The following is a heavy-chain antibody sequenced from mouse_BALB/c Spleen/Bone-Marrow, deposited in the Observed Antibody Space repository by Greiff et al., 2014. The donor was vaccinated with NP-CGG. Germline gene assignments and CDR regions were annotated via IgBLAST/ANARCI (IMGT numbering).Heavy chain of an antibody. D-gene: IGHD4-1*01. CDR3: NAEHGNYHYFAY. CDR1: GFNIKDYY. Sequence: EVKLVESGAELVRSGASVKLSCTASGFNIKDYYMHWVKQRPEQGLEWIGWIDPGNGDTEYAPKFQGKATMTADTSSTTAYLQLRSLTSESTAVYFCNAEHGNYHYFAYWGQGTTLTVSS. V-gene: IGHV14-4*02. J-gene: IGHJ2*01. CDR2: IDPGNGDT.